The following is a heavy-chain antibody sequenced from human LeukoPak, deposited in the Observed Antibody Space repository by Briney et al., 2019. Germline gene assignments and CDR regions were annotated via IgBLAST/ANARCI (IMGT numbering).Heavy chain of an antibody. Sequence: GGSLRLSCAASGFTFSNYWMHWFRHAPGKGLVWVSHINSDGSSTTYADSVKGRFTISRDKAKNTLYLQMNSLRAEDTAVYYCVRDRSGSSSVYWGQGTLVTVSS. J-gene: IGHJ4*02. V-gene: IGHV3-74*01. CDR3: VRDRSGSSSVY. D-gene: IGHD6-6*01. CDR2: INSDGSST. CDR1: GFTFSNYW.